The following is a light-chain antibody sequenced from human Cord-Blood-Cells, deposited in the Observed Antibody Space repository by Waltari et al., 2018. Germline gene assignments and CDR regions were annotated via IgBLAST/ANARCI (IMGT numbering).Light chain of an antibody. CDR1: SSDVGGYNY. J-gene: IGLJ2*01. CDR2: DVS. V-gene: IGLV2-14*01. CDR3: SSYTSSSNLV. Sequence: QSAMTQPAFVSASAEPSIIISCTATSSDVGGYNYVSWYQQPPGKAPKLMIYDVSNRPAGVSNRFSGSKSGNTASLTISGLQAEDEADYYCSSYTSSSNLVFGGGTKLTVL.